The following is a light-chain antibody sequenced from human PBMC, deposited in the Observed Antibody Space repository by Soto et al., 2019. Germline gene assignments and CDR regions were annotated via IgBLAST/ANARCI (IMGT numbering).Light chain of an antibody. CDR1: SSDVPNFNY. CDR2: NLN. J-gene: IGLJ3*02. CDR3: CSYAGSFPSWV. Sequence: QSALTQPRSVSGSPGQSVTISCAGTSSDVPNFNYVSWYQQHPDKAPKLMIYNLNERPSGVPDRFSGSKSGNTASLTISGLQAEDEADYYCCSYAGSFPSWVFGGGTKLTVL. V-gene: IGLV2-11*01.